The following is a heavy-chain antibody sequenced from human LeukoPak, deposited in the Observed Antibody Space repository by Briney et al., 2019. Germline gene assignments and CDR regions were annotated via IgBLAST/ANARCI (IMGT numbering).Heavy chain of an antibody. V-gene: IGHV1-46*01. CDR3: ARAPLAGPSDY. D-gene: IGHD6-19*01. CDR1: GYTFTSYY. CDR2: INPSGGST. Sequence: GASVKVSCKASGYTFTSYYMHWVRQAPGQGLEWMGIINPSGGSTSYAQKFQGRVTMTRDTSASTAYMELSSLTSEDMAVYYCARAPLAGPSDYWGQGTLVTVSS. J-gene: IGHJ4*02.